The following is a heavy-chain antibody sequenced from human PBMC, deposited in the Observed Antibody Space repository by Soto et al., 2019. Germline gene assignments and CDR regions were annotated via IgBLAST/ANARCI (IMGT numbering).Heavy chain of an antibody. D-gene: IGHD3-3*01. CDR3: IGNVAISGAALIH. V-gene: IGHV3-15*07. J-gene: IGHJ4*02. Sequence: EVQVVESGGGFVEPGGSLRLSCAASGFSFTSAWLSWVRQAPGKGLEWVGRIKSETDGGPTAFAAPVKDRLTMSRDDSENTVSLQMNSLKTEDTAMYYWIGNVAISGAALIHWGQGNLLTVSS. CDR2: IKSETDGGPT. CDR1: GFSFTSAW.